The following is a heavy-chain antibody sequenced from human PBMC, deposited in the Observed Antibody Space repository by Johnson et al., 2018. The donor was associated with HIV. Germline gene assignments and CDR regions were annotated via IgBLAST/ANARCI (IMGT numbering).Heavy chain of an antibody. J-gene: IGHJ3*02. CDR3: ARAYSSSDSSDAFDI. CDR1: GFTFTDYA. D-gene: IGHD6-6*01. Sequence: QVQLLESGGGVVQAGRSLTLSCVGSGFTFTDYAIHWVRQPPGKGLEWVAVIADEGSNKYYADSVKGRFTISRDNAKNSLYLQMNSLRAEDTALYYCARAYSSSDSSDAFDIWGQGTMVTVSS. V-gene: IGHV3-30-3*01. CDR2: IADEGSNK.